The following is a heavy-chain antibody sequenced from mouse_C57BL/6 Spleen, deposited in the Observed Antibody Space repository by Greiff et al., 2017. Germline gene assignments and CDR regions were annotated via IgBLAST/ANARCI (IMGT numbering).Heavy chain of an antibody. CDR2: ISYSGST. CDR3: ARGLLHYAMDY. V-gene: IGHV3-1*01. D-gene: IGHD2-3*01. J-gene: IGHJ4*01. CDR1: GYSITSGYD. Sequence: EVKLQESGPGMVKPSQSLSLTCTVTGYSITSGYDWHWIRHFPGNKLEWMGYISYSGSTNYNPSLKSRISITHDTSKNHFFLKLNSVTTEDTATYYCARGLLHYAMDYWGQGTSVTVSS.